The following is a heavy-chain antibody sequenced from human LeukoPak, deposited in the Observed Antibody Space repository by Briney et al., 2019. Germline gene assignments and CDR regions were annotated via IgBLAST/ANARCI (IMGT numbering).Heavy chain of an antibody. Sequence: PGGSLRLSCAASGFTFSSYWMHWVRQAPGKGLVWVSRIDSDGSSTSYADSVKGRFTISRDNAKNTLYLQMNSLRAEDTAVYYCARDSQYCGGDCYPDYWGQGTLVTVSS. J-gene: IGHJ4*02. CDR3: ARDSQYCGGDCYPDY. CDR2: IDSDGSST. V-gene: IGHV3-74*01. CDR1: GFTFSSYW. D-gene: IGHD2-21*02.